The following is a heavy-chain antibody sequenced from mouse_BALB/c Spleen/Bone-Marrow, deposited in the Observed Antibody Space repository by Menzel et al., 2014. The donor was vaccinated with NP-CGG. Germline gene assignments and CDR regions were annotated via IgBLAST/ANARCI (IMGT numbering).Heavy chain of an antibody. CDR3: AREYYGPAY. V-gene: IGHV1-14*01. Sequence: PGPELVKPGASVKMSCKASGYTFTSYVMHWVKQKPGRGLEWIGYINPYNDGTKYNEKFKGKATLTSDKSSSPACMELSRLTSEDSAVCYCAREYYGPAYWGQGTLVTISA. CDR2: INPYNDGT. J-gene: IGHJ3*01. CDR1: GYTFTSYV. D-gene: IGHD1-1*02.